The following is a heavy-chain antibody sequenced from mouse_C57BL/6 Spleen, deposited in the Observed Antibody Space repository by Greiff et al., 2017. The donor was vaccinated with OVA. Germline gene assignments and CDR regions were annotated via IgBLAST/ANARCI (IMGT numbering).Heavy chain of an antibody. J-gene: IGHJ4*01. D-gene: IGHD2-4*01. CDR3: ARDDYDGTGGVYYAMDY. V-gene: IGHV1-4*01. Sequence: VQLQQSGAELARPGASVKMSCKASGYTFTSYTMHWVKQRPGQGLEWIGYINPSSGYTKYNQKFKDKATLTADKSSSTAYMQLSSLTSEDSAGYYWARDDYDGTGGVYYAMDYWGQGTSVTVSS. CDR2: INPSSGYT. CDR1: GYTFTSYT.